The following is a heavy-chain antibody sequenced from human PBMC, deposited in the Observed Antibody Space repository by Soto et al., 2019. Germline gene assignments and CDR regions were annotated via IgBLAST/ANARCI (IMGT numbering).Heavy chain of an antibody. J-gene: IGHJ3*02. V-gene: IGHV1-69*06. Sequence: GASVKVSCKASGYTFTGYYMNWVRQAPGQGLEWMGWIIPIIGTANYAQKFQGRVTITADKSTSTAYMEQSSLRSEDTAVYYCARDLREGITMIVGVQYEAFDIWGQGTMVTVSS. D-gene: IGHD3-22*01. CDR1: GYTFTGYY. CDR2: IIPIIGTA. CDR3: ARDLREGITMIVGVQYEAFDI.